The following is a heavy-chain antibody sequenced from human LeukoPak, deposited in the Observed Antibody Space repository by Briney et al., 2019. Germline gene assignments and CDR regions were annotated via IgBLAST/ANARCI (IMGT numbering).Heavy chain of an antibody. CDR2: IYYSGST. D-gene: IGHD2-2*01. V-gene: IGHV4-61*01. CDR1: GGSFSSGSYY. CDR3: ARVDCSSTSCYDYYYYGMDV. J-gene: IGHJ6*04. Sequence: PSETLSLTCTVSGGSFSSGSYYWSWLRQPPGTGLEWIGYIYYSGSTNYNPSLKSRVTISVDTSKNQFSLKLSSVTAADTAVYYCARVDCSSTSCYDYYYYGMDVWGKGTTVTVSS.